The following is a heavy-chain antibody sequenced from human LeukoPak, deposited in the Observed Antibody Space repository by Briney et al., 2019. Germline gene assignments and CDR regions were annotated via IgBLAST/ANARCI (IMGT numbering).Heavy chain of an antibody. CDR3: AKGTERYREVSSFDY. CDR2: ISGGGGGT. CDR1: GFIFSTYT. J-gene: IGHJ4*02. D-gene: IGHD3-10*01. V-gene: IGHV3-23*01. Sequence: GGSLRLSCAASGFIFSTYTMNWVRQAPGKGLEWVSAISGGGGGTYYADFVKGQFTISRDNSKNTLYLQMNSLRAEDTAAYYCAKGTERYREVSSFDYWGQGTLVAVSS.